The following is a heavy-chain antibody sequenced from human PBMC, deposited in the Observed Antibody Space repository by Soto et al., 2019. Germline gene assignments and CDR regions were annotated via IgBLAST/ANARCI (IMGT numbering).Heavy chain of an antibody. CDR2: IYSGGST. V-gene: IGHV3-53*04. CDR3: ARDLHYGSGSYLFDY. D-gene: IGHD3-10*01. Sequence: PGGSLRLSCAASGFTVSSNYMSWVRQAPGKGLEWVSVIYSGGSTYYADSVKGRFTISRHNSKNTLYLQMNSLRAEDTAVYYCARDLHYGSGSYLFDYWGQGTLVTVSS. J-gene: IGHJ4*02. CDR1: GFTVSSNY.